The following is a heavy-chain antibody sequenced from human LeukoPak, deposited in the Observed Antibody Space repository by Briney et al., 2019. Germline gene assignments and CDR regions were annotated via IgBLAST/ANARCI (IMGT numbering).Heavy chain of an antibody. Sequence: GGPLRLSCAASGFTFSSYGMHWVRQAPGKGLEWVAVISYDGSNKYYADSVKGRFTISRDNSKNTLYLQMNSLRAEDTAVYYCAKDLRNVLKRYYFDYWGQGTLVTVSS. V-gene: IGHV3-30*18. D-gene: IGHD5/OR15-5a*01. CDR1: GFTFSSYG. CDR2: ISYDGSNK. CDR3: AKDLRNVLKRYYFDY. J-gene: IGHJ4*02.